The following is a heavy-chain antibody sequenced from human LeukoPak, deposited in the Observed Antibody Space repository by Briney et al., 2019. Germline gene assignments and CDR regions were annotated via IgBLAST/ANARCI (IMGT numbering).Heavy chain of an antibody. D-gene: IGHD3-16*02. J-gene: IGHJ5*02. CDR1: GFTFSSYA. V-gene: IGHV3-30-3*01. Sequence: PGRSLRLSCAASGFTFSSYAMHWVRQAPGKGLEWVAVISYDGSNKYYADSVKGRFTISRDNSKNTLYLQMNSLRAEDTAVYYCARDSSYDYVWGSYRLGFDPWGQGTLVTVSS. CDR3: ARDSSYDYVWGSYRLGFDP. CDR2: ISYDGSNK.